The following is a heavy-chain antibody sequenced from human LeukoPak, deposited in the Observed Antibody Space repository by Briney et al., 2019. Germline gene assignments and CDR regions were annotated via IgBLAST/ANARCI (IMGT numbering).Heavy chain of an antibody. D-gene: IGHD3-22*01. CDR3: ARPYYYDSRIDP. V-gene: IGHV4-30-4*01. CDR1: GGSISSGDYY. CDR2: MYYSGST. Sequence: SETLSLICTVSGGSISSGDYYWSWIRQPPGKGLEWIAYMYYSGSTYYNPSLKSRITMSADTSKNQLSMKLSSVTAADTAVYYCARPYYYDSRIDPWGQGILVTVSS. J-gene: IGHJ5*02.